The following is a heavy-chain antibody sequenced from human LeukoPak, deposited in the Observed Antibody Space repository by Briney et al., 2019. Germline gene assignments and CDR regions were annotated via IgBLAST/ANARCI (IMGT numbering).Heavy chain of an antibody. CDR3: TTSDYYYYMDV. J-gene: IGHJ6*03. V-gene: IGHV3-15*01. Sequence: PGGSLRLSCAASGFRFNTFWMSWVRQAPGKGLEWVGRIKSKTDGGTTDYAAPVKGRFTISRDDSKNTLYLQMNSLKTEDTAVYYCTTSDYYYYMDVWGKGTTVTISS. CDR1: GFRFNTFW. CDR2: IKSKTDGGTT.